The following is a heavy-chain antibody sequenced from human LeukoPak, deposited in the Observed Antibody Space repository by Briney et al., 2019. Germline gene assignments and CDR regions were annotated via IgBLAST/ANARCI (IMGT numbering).Heavy chain of an antibody. CDR2: ISNTNSYI. CDR1: GFTFSSYS. J-gene: IGHJ4*02. Sequence: PGGSLRLSCAASGFTFSSYSMNWVRQAPEQGLEWVSTISNTNSYIYYADSVKGRFTISRDNAKNSLYLQMNSLRVEDTAIYYCTVRTNLAYWGQGTLVTVSS. V-gene: IGHV3-21*01. CDR3: TVRTNLAY.